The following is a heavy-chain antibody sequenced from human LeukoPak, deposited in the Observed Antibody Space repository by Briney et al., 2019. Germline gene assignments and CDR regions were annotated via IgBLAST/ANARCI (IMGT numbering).Heavy chain of an antibody. CDR1: GGSISSGDYY. CDR3: ARVPTSSSWDHDAFDI. V-gene: IGHV4-30-4*02. D-gene: IGHD6-13*01. CDR2: IYYSGST. J-gene: IGHJ3*02. Sequence: SETLSLTCTVSGGSISSGDYYWSWIRQPPGKGLEWIGYIYYSGSTYYNPSLKSRVTISVDTSKNQFSLKLSSVTAADTAVYYCARVPTSSSWDHDAFDIWGQGTMVTVSS.